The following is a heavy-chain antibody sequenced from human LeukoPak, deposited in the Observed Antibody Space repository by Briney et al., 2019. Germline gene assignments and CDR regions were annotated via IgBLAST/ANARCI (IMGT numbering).Heavy chain of an antibody. CDR1: GFTFSSYW. J-gene: IGHJ3*02. CDR3: ASTYYYDNSGYLGAFDI. Sequence: GGSLRLSCAASGFTFSSYWMHWVRQAPGKGLVWVSRINSDGSSTSYADSVKGRFTISRDNAKNTLYLQMNSLRAEDTAVYYCASTYYYDNSGYLGAFDIWGQGTMVTVSS. D-gene: IGHD3-22*01. CDR2: INSDGSST. V-gene: IGHV3-74*01.